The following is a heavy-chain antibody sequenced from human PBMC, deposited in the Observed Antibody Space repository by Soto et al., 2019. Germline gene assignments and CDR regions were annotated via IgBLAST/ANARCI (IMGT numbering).Heavy chain of an antibody. Sequence: EVQLLESGGGLVQPGGSLRLSCAASGFTFSSYAMSWVRQAPGKGLEWVSAISGSGGSTYYADSVKGRFTISRDNSKNTLYLQINTLRAEDTAVYYCAKAPAAGFLYYYYGMDVWGQGTTVTVSS. J-gene: IGHJ6*02. V-gene: IGHV3-23*01. D-gene: IGHD6-13*01. CDR1: GFTFSSYA. CDR3: AKAPAAGFLYYYYGMDV. CDR2: ISGSGGST.